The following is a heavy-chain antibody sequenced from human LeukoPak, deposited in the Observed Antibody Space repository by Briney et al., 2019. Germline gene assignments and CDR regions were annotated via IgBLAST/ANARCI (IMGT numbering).Heavy chain of an antibody. D-gene: IGHD6-19*01. Sequence: SETLSLTCTVSGGSISSSSYYWGWIRQPPGKGRVWFGSIYYSGSTYYNPSLKSRVTISVDTSKNQFSLKLSSVTAADTAVYYCARDPIAVAGTLEDRFDPWGQGTLVTVSS. CDR2: IYYSGST. CDR1: GGSISSSSYY. J-gene: IGHJ5*02. V-gene: IGHV4-39*02. CDR3: ARDPIAVAGTLEDRFDP.